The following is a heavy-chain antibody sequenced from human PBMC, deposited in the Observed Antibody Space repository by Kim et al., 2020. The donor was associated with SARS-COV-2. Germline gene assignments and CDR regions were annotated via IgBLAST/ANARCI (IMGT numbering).Heavy chain of an antibody. D-gene: IGHD3-22*01. V-gene: IGHV4-39*01. J-gene: IGHJ3*02. CDR2: IYYSGST. CDR3: ARRDSSGYLSVFRGVFHDAFDI. CDR1: GGSISSSSYY. Sequence: SETLSLTYTVSGGSISSSSYYWGWIRQPPGKGLEWIGSIYYSGSTYYNPSLKSRVTISVDTSKNQFSLKLSSVTAADTAVYYCARRDSSGYLSVFRGVFHDAFDIWGQGTMVTVSS.